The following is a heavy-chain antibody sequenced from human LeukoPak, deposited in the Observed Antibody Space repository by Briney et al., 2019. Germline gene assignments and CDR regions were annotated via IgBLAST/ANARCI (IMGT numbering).Heavy chain of an antibody. D-gene: IGHD3-22*01. CDR1: GGSISGYY. CDR3: ASRSYYYDSSGYHAPYYFDY. CDR2: INHSGST. J-gene: IGHJ4*02. V-gene: IGHV4-34*01. Sequence: SETLSLTCTVSGGSISGYYWSWIRQPPGKGLEWIGEINHSGSTNYNPSLKSRVTISVDTSKNQFSLKLSSVTAADTAVYYCASRSYYYDSSGYHAPYYFDYWGQGTLVTVSS.